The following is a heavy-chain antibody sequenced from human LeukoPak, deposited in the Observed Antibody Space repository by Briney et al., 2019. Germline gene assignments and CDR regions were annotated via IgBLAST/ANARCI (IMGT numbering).Heavy chain of an antibody. Sequence: GGSLRLSCAASGFTFSSYAMSWVRQAPGKGLEWVSAISGSGGSTYYADSVKGRFTISRDNSKNTLYLQMNSLRAEDTAVYYCAKGPRLWFGEFPYFDYWGQGTLVTVSS. CDR3: AKGPRLWFGEFPYFDY. J-gene: IGHJ4*02. CDR1: GFTFSSYA. V-gene: IGHV3-23*01. CDR2: ISGSGGST. D-gene: IGHD3-10*01.